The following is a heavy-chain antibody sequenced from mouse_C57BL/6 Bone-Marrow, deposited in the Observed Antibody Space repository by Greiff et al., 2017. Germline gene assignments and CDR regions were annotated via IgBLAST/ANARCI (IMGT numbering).Heavy chain of an antibody. Sequence: QVQLKQSGPELVKPGASVKISCKASGYAFSSSWLNWVKQRPGKGLEWIGRIYPGDGDTNYNGKFKGKATLTAYKSSSTAYMQLSSLTSEDSAVYFCARDSSGFAWFAYWGQGTLVTVSA. CDR1: GYAFSSSW. J-gene: IGHJ3*01. V-gene: IGHV1-82*01. D-gene: IGHD3-2*02. CDR2: IYPGDGDT. CDR3: ARDSSGFAWFAY.